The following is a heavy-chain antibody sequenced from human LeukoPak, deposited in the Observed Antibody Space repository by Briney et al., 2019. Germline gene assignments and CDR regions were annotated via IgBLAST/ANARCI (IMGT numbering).Heavy chain of an antibody. D-gene: IGHD3-22*01. V-gene: IGHV3-23*01. Sequence: PGGSLRLSCAASGFTFNNYAMSWVRQAPGKGLEWVSAISGSGGTTYYADSVKGRFTSSRDNSKNTLYLQMNSLRAEDTAVYYCAKEEGYYYDSGGYYVEYFQHWGQGTLVTVSS. CDR3: AKEEGYYYDSGGYYVEYFQH. CDR1: GFTFNNYA. J-gene: IGHJ1*01. CDR2: ISGSGGTT.